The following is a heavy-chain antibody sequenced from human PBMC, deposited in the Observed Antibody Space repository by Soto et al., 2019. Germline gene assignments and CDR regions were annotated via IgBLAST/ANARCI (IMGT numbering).Heavy chain of an antibody. CDR3: AKVNEAVAGLFDAFDI. Sequence: EVQLLESGGGLVQPGGSLRLSCAASGFTFSSYAMSWVRQAPGKGLEWVSAISGSGGSTYYADSVKGRFTISRDNSKNTLYLQMNSLRAEDTAVYYCAKVNEAVAGLFDAFDIWGQGTMVTVSS. D-gene: IGHD6-19*01. CDR2: ISGSGGST. V-gene: IGHV3-23*01. CDR1: GFTFSSYA. J-gene: IGHJ3*02.